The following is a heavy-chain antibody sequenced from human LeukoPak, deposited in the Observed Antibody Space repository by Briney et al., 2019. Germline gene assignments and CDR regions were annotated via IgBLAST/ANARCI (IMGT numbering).Heavy chain of an antibody. V-gene: IGHV3-33*01. J-gene: IGHJ4*02. D-gene: IGHD6-19*01. CDR3: ARALYSGGWYGGDY. Sequence: GGSLRLSCAASGFTFSSYGMHWVRQAPGKGLEWVAVIWYDGSNKYYADSVKGRFTISRDNSKNTLYLQMNSLRAEDTAIYYCARALYSGGWYGGDYWGQGTLVTVSS. CDR2: IWYDGSNK. CDR1: GFTFSSYG.